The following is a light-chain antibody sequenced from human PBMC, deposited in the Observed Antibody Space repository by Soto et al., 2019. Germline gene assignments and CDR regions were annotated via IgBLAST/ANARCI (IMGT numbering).Light chain of an antibody. CDR3: QQYGSSPPWT. J-gene: IGKJ1*01. Sequence: IVLTQSPGTLSLSPGERATLSCRASQSVSSSYLAWYQQKPGQAPRLLIYGASSRATGIPDRFSGSGSGTDFTLTISRLEAEDFAVYYCQQYGSSPPWTFGQGTKVEIK. V-gene: IGKV3-20*01. CDR2: GAS. CDR1: QSVSSSY.